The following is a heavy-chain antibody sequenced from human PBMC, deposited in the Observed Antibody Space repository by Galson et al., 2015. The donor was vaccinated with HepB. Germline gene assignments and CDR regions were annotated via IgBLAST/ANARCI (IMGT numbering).Heavy chain of an antibody. V-gene: IGHV3-30-3*01. D-gene: IGHD5-18*01. CDR2: ISYDGSNK. CDR1: GFTFSSYA. CDR3: ARGYSYGYGPASHLSRGFDY. J-gene: IGHJ4*02. Sequence: SLRLSCAASGFTFSSYAMHWVRQAPGKGPEWVAVISYDGSNKYYADSVKGRFTISRDNSKNTLYLQMNSLRAEDTAVYYCARGYSYGYGPASHLSRGFDYWGQGTLVTVSS.